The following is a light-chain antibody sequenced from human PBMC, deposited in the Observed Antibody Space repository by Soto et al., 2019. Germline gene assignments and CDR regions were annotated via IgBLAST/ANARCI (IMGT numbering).Light chain of an antibody. J-gene: IGKJ1*01. V-gene: IGKV3-20*01. CDR1: QSLNSNS. CDR3: QQYDGSPRT. CDR2: NAY. Sequence: IVLTQSPGTLSVSPGERATLSCRASQSLNSNSLAWYQQKPGQAPRLLIYNAYHRASGIPDRFSGSGSGTDFTLTISRLEPEDFVVYHCQQYDGSPRTFGQGTKVEVK.